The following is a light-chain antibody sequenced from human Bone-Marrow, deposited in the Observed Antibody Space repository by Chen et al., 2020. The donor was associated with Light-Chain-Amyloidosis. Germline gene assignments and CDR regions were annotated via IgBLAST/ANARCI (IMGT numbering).Light chain of an antibody. CDR1: SLPTKY. Sequence: SYALTQPTSVYVSPGQAASITCSGDSLPTKYAYWYQQKPGQAPVLVIHRDTDRPAGISERFSGSSSGTTATLTISGVQAEDEADYHCQSADSSGTYEVIFGGGTKLTVL. CDR2: RDT. J-gene: IGLJ2*01. CDR3: QSADSSGTYEVI. V-gene: IGLV3-25*03.